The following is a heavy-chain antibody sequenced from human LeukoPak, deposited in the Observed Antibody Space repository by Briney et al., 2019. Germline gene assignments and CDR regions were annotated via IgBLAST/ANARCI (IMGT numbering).Heavy chain of an antibody. Sequence: GESLQISCQGSGSSFTSYWIGWARPMPGKGLEWMGIIYPGDSDTRYSPSFQGQVTISADKSISTAYLQWSSLKASDTAMYYCARFKYDSSGYVYSEFDYWGQGTLVTVSS. V-gene: IGHV5-51*01. CDR3: ARFKYDSSGYVYSEFDY. J-gene: IGHJ4*02. CDR2: IYPGDSDT. CDR1: GSSFTSYW. D-gene: IGHD3-22*01.